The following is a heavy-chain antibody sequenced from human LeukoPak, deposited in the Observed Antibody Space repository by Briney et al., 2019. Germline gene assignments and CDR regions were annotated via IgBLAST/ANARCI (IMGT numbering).Heavy chain of an antibody. CDR2: IIPVFGTA. Sequence: ASVNVSCKASGGTFSSYGISWVRQAPGQGLEWMGGIIPVFGTANYAHKFQGRVTISADESTSTAYMELSSLRSEDTAVYYCASGRVDGYNSAELDYWGQGTLVTVSS. CDR3: ASGRVDGYNSAELDY. J-gene: IGHJ4*02. CDR1: GGTFSSYG. V-gene: IGHV1-69*13. D-gene: IGHD5-24*01.